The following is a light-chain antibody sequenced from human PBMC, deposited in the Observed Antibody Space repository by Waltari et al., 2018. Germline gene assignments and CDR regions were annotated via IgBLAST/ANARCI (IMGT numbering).Light chain of an antibody. J-gene: IGLJ3*02. Sequence: QTVVTQEPSFSVSPGGTVTLTCGLTSGSVSTTYYPSWYQQTPGQAHRTLIYSTYTRSSGVPGRFSGSILGNKAALTITGAQSDDESYYYCLLYMCGGSWVFGGGTKLTVL. CDR1: SGSVSTTYY. CDR2: STY. V-gene: IGLV8-61*01. CDR3: LLYMCGGSWV.